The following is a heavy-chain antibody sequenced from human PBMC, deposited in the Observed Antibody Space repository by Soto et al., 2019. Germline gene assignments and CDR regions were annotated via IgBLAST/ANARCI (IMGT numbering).Heavy chain of an antibody. V-gene: IGHV3-23*01. CDR2: VSGNGGST. Sequence: GGSLRLSCAASGFTFTSYAMSWVRQAPGKGLEWVSAVSGNGGSTSYADSVKGRFTSSRDNSKNTLYLQMNSLRAEDTAIYYCAKSDSGLFDYWGQGTLVTGSS. CDR1: GFTFTSYA. J-gene: IGHJ4*02. CDR3: AKSDSGLFDY.